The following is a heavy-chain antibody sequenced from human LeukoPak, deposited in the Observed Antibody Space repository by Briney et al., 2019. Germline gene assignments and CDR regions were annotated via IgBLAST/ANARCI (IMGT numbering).Heavy chain of an antibody. D-gene: IGHD2-15*01. Sequence: GGSLRLSCAASGFTFSSYSMNWVRQAPGKGLEWVSYISSSSSTIYYADSVKGRFTISRDNAKNSLYLQMNSLRAEDTAVYYCVREGGYCSGGSCYWDDYWGQGTLVTVSS. CDR1: GFTFSSYS. CDR2: ISSSSSTI. CDR3: VREGGYCSGGSCYWDDY. J-gene: IGHJ4*02. V-gene: IGHV3-48*01.